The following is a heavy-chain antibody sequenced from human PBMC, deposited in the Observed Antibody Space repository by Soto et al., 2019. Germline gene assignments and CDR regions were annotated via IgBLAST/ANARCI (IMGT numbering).Heavy chain of an antibody. CDR2: VRNRGYGVTT. Sequence: GGSLRLSCTGSGFTFGDYAMSWFRQAPGEGLEWVGFVRNRGYGVTTEYAASVKGRFTISRDDSKSVAYLQMNSLKIEDTAVYYCSREAKWIRLCFDYWGQGTLVTVSS. J-gene: IGHJ4*02. CDR3: SREAKWIRLCFDY. CDR1: GFTFGDYA. V-gene: IGHV3-49*03. D-gene: IGHD5-18*01.